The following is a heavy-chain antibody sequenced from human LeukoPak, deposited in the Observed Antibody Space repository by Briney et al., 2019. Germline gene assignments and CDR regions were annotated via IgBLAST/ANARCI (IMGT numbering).Heavy chain of an antibody. CDR2: ISSSGSTI. CDR3: ASTDPDAFDI. J-gene: IGHJ3*02. CDR1: GFTFSSYG. Sequence: GSLRLSCAASGFTFSSYGMNWVRQAPGKGLEWVSYISSSGSTIYCADSVKGRFTISRDNAKNSLYLQMNSLRAEDTAVYYRASTDPDAFDIWGQGTMVTVSS. V-gene: IGHV3-48*03.